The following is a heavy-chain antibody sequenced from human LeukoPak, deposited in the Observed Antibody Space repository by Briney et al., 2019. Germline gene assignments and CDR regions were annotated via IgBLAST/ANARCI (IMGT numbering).Heavy chain of an antibody. V-gene: IGHV3-30*04. J-gene: IGHJ4*02. CDR3: ARPDSSGYLLPLDY. CDR1: GFTFSSYA. CDR2: ISYDGSNK. Sequence: GGSLRLSCAASGFTFSSYAMHWVRQAPGKGLEWVAVISYDGSNKYYADSVKGRFTISRDNSKNTLYLQMNSLRAEDTAVYYCARPDSSGYLLPLDYWGQGTLVTVSS. D-gene: IGHD3-22*01.